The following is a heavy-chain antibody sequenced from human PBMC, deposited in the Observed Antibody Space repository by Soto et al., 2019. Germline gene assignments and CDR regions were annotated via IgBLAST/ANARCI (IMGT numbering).Heavy chain of an antibody. J-gene: IGHJ4*02. CDR2: IYPGDHET. CDR1: GYTFSNFW. D-gene: IGHD6-13*01. V-gene: IGHV5-51*01. CDR3: ARSPRSSPYFDY. Sequence: ESLKISCQSSGYTFSNFWIGWVRQLPGKGLEWMGIIYPGDHETRYSPSFHGKVTISADRSINTAYLQWNSLEASDTAFYFCARSPRSSPYFDYWGQGDLVTVYS.